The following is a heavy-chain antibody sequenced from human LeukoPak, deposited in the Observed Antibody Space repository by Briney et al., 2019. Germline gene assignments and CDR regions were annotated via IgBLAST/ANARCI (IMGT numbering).Heavy chain of an antibody. CDR3: ARMISSGSMAIVY. CDR2: IYYSGST. D-gene: IGHD6-19*01. V-gene: IGHV4-59*01. CDR1: GGSISSYY. Sequence: SETLSLTCTVSGGSISSYYWSWIRQPPGKGLEWIGYIYYSGSTNYDPSLTSRVIISVDMSKNQFSLKLSSVTAADTAVYYCARMISSGSMAIVYWGQGTLVTVSS. J-gene: IGHJ4*02.